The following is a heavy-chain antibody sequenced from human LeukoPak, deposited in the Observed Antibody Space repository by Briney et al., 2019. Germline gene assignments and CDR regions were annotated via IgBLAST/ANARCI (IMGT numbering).Heavy chain of an antibody. V-gene: IGHV3-48*03. D-gene: IGHD3-22*01. CDR3: ARVSPYDSTAANNDY. J-gene: IGHJ4*02. Sequence: GGSLRLSCAASAPTFSNFEMNWVRQAPGEGLEWVSYINHSGKTIYYANSVKGRFTISRDNAKNSLYLQMNSLRAEDTAVYYCARVSPYDSTAANNDYWGQGTLVIVSS. CDR1: APTFSNFE. CDR2: INHSGKTI.